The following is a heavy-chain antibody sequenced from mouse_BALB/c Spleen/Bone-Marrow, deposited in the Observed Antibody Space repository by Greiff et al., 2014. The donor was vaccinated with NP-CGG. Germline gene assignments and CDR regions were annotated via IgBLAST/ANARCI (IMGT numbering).Heavy chain of an antibody. CDR1: GFLLNNYG. D-gene: IGHD1-2*01. CDR3: ARITTATGAMDY. J-gene: IGHJ4*01. CDR2: IWADGST. V-gene: IGHV2-9*02. Sequence: QVQLKQSGPGLVAPSQSLSLTCTVSGFLLNNYGVHWVRQPPGKGLEWLGVIWADGSTNYNSALMSRLSISKDNSKSQVFFKMNSLQTDDTAMYYCARITTATGAMDYWGQGTSVTVSS.